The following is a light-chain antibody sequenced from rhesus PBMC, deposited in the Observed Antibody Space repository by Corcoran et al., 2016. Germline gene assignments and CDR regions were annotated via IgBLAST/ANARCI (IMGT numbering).Light chain of an antibody. J-gene: IGLJ1*01. CDR3: CSYAGSQIFYI. CDR1: SSDIGAYNY. CDR2: EVS. Sequence: QAALTQPRSVSGSPGQSVTISCTGSSSDIGAYNYVSWYQQHPGAAPKLMIYEVSKRPSGVSDRFSGSKSGNTASLTISGLQAEDEADYYCCSYAGSQIFYIFGDGTRLTVL. V-gene: IGLV2-32*01.